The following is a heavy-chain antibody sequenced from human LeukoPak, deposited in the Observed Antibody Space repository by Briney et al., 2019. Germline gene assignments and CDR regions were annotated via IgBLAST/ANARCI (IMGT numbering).Heavy chain of an antibody. D-gene: IGHD1-14*01. Sequence: GGSLRLSCAASGFTFSSYSMNWVRQAPGKGLEWVSSISSSSPYIYYADSVKGRFTISRDNAKNSLYLQMNSLRAEDTAVYFCARVSEYNWFDPWGQGTLVTVSS. J-gene: IGHJ5*02. CDR1: GFTFSSYS. CDR3: ARVSEYNWFDP. CDR2: ISSSSPYI. V-gene: IGHV3-21*01.